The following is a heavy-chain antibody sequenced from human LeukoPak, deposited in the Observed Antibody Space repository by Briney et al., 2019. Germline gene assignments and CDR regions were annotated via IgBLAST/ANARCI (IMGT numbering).Heavy chain of an antibody. CDR2: IYYSGST. Sequence: SETLSLTCAVSGDSISTYYWSWLRQPPGKGLEWIGYIYYSGSTKYNPSLKSRVTISLDTSQNRFSLRLRSVTAADTAVYYCARVGCSDTCYNCYYYYMDVGGKGTTVTVSS. CDR3: ARVGCSDTCYNCYYYYMDV. V-gene: IGHV4-59*01. D-gene: IGHD2-2*02. J-gene: IGHJ6*03. CDR1: GDSISTYY.